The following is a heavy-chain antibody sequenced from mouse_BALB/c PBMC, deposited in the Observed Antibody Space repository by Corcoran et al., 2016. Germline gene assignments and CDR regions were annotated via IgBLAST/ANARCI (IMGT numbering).Heavy chain of an antibody. D-gene: IGHD3-1*01. CDR3: ASSGYAWFAY. V-gene: IGHV9-3-1*01. CDR2: INTSTGEP. J-gene: IGHJ3*01. Sequence: QIQLVQSGPELKKPGETVKISCKASGYTFTHYGMNWVKQAPGKGLKGMGWINTSTGEPTYAADFKGRFAFSLETSASTAYLQINNLKNEDTATYFCASSGYAWFAYWGQGTLVTVSA. CDR1: GYTFTHYG.